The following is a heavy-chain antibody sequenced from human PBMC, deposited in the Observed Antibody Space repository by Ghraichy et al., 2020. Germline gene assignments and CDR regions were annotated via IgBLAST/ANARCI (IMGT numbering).Heavy chain of an antibody. CDR3: ARLTGVDYYGMDV. D-gene: IGHD7-27*01. Sequence: SETLSLTCTVSGGSISSGGYYWSWIRQHPGKGLEWIGYIYYSGSTYYNPSLKSRVTISVDTSKNQFSLKLSSVTAADTAVYYCARLTGVDYYGMDVWGQGTTVTVSS. CDR2: IYYSGST. V-gene: IGHV4-31*03. J-gene: IGHJ6*02. CDR1: GGSISSGGYY.